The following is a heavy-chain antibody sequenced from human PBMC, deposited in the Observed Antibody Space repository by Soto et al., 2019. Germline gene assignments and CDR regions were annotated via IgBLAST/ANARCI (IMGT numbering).Heavy chain of an antibody. CDR2: ISSSSSYI. CDR3: ARDSRTYYYDSSGYPETDY. CDR1: GFTFSSYS. D-gene: IGHD3-22*01. V-gene: IGHV3-21*01. Sequence: GGSLRLSCAASGFTFSSYSMNWVRQAPGKGLEWVSSISSSSSYIYYADSAKGRFTITRDNAKNSLYLQMNSLRADDTAVYYCARDSRTYYYDSSGYPETDYWGQGTLVTVSS. J-gene: IGHJ4*02.